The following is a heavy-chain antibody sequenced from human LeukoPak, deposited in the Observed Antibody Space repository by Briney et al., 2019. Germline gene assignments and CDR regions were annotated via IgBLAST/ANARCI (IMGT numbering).Heavy chain of an antibody. Sequence: GGSLRLSCAASGFTFSSYAMSRVRQAPGKGLEWVSAISGSGGSTYYADPVKGRFTISRDNSKNTLYLQMNSLRAEDTAVYYCAKDDPGSGSSTPDYRGQGTLVTVSS. CDR3: AKDDPGSGSSTPDY. D-gene: IGHD3-10*01. J-gene: IGHJ4*02. CDR1: GFTFSSYA. V-gene: IGHV3-23*01. CDR2: ISGSGGST.